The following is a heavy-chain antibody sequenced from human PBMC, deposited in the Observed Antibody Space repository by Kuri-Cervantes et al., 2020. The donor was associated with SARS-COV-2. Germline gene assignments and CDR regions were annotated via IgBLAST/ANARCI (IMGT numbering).Heavy chain of an antibody. D-gene: IGHD5-18*01. CDR3: TTVGTGYSYGFDYYGMDE. Sequence: NAWMMWVRQAPGKGLEWVGRIKSKTDGGTTDYAAPVKGRFTISRDDSKNTLYLQMNSLKTEDTAVYYCTTVGTGYSYGFDYYGMDEYCQGTTVTVSS. V-gene: IGHV3-15*07. CDR1: NAW. J-gene: IGHJ6*02. CDR2: IKSKTDGGTT.